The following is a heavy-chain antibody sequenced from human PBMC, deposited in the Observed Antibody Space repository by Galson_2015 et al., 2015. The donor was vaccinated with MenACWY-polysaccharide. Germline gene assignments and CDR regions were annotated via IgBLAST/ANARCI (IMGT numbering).Heavy chain of an antibody. CDR3: ARGLRSSSWYDY. CDR1: GYTFTSYD. J-gene: IGHJ4*02. Sequence: SVKVSCKASGYTFTSYDNNWVRQATGQGLEWMGWMNPNSGNTGYAQKFQGRVTMTRNTSIRTAYMELSSLRSEDTAVYYCARGLRSSSWYDYWGQGTLVTVSS. CDR2: MNPNSGNT. D-gene: IGHD6-13*01. V-gene: IGHV1-8*01.